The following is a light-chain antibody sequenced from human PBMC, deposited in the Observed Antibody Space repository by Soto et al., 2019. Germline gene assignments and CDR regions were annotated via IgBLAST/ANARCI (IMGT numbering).Light chain of an antibody. Sequence: EIGLAQSRGTMEWTPGWRPTLSSRASQSGSDSYLAWYQQKPGQPPRLLIYGVSSRGYGIPDRFSGSGSGTDFTLTLSRLEPEDLAVYYCQQRSNWPPTTFGQGTRLEIK. V-gene: IGKV3D-20*02. J-gene: IGKJ5*01. CDR3: QQRSNWPPTT. CDR2: GVS. CDR1: QSGSDSY.